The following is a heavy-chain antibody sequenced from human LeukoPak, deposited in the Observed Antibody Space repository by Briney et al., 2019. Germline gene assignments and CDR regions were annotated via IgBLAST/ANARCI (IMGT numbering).Heavy chain of an antibody. Sequence: SETLSLTCAVYGGSFSGYYWSWIRQPPGKGLEWIGEINHSGSTNHNPSLKSRVTISVDTSKNQFSLKLSSVTAADTAVYYCARHVSRYYYGSGSYLDYWGQGTLVTVSS. CDR3: ARHVSRYYYGSGSYLDY. J-gene: IGHJ4*02. CDR2: INHSGST. D-gene: IGHD3-10*01. V-gene: IGHV4-34*01. CDR1: GGSFSGYY.